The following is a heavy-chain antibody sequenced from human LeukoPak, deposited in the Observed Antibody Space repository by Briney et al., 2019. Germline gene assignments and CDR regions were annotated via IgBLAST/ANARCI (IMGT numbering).Heavy chain of an antibody. CDR2: INWNGGSN. J-gene: IGHJ3*02. D-gene: IGHD4-17*01. CDR3: ARDHVTTGGAFDI. CDR1: GVTFDDYG. V-gene: IGHV3-20*04. Sequence: RPGGSLRRSCAASGVTFDDYGMSWVRQAPGKGLEWCSGINWNGGSNGYADSVKGRFTITRDNAKNSLYLQMNSLRAEDTALYYCARDHVTTGGAFDIWGQRTMVTVS.